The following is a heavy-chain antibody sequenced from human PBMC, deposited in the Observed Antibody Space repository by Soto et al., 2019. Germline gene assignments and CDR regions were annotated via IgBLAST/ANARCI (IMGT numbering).Heavy chain of an antibody. CDR2: IIPIFGTA. Sequence: GASVKVSCKASGGTFSSYAISWARQAPGQGLEWMGGIIPIFGTANYAQKFQGRVTITADESTSTAYMELSSLRSEDTAVYYCARGESIAARPTPTRPYYGMDVWGQGTTVTVSS. J-gene: IGHJ6*02. D-gene: IGHD6-6*01. V-gene: IGHV1-69*13. CDR1: GGTFSSYA. CDR3: ARGESIAARPTPTRPYYGMDV.